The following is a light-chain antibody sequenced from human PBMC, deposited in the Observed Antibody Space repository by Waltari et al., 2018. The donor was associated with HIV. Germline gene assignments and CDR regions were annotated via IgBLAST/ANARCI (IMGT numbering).Light chain of an antibody. CDR1: TLGCTN. Sequence: SYELTQPPAESVSPAQSASITGPVDTLGCTNACRYKQKPGQSPVLVIYQDSKRPSGIPERFSGSNSGNTATLTIRGTQAMDEADYYCQAWDSSTAVVFGGGTKLTVL. CDR3: QAWDSSTAVV. V-gene: IGLV3-1*01. J-gene: IGLJ2*01. CDR2: QDS.